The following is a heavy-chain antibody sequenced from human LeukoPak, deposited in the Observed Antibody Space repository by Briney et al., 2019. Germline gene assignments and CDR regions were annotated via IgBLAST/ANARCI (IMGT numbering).Heavy chain of an antibody. J-gene: IGHJ4*02. CDR1: GFTFSSYS. CDR3: ARDSSGYYIDY. Sequence: GGSLRLSCAASGFTFSSYSMNWVRQAPGKGLEWVSYISSSSSTIYYADSVKGRFTISRDNAKNSLYLQMNSLRAEDTAVYYCARDSSGYYIDYWGQGTLVTVSS. V-gene: IGHV3-48*01. D-gene: IGHD3-22*01. CDR2: ISSSSSTI.